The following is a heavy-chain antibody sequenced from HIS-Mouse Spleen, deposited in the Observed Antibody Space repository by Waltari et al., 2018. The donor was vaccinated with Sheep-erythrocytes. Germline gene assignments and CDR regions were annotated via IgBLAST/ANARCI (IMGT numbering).Heavy chain of an antibody. CDR2: ISSRSSDI. J-gene: IGHJ4*02. D-gene: IGHD1-26*01. Sequence: EVQLVESGGGLVKPGGSLRLSCAASGFTFSSYRMNWVRQAPGKVLGLVSSISSRSSDICYADSVKGRFTISRDNAKNSLYLQMNSLRAEDTAVYYCARVASGATVDYWGQGTLVTVSS. CDR1: GFTFSSYR. V-gene: IGHV3-21*01. CDR3: ARVASGATVDY.